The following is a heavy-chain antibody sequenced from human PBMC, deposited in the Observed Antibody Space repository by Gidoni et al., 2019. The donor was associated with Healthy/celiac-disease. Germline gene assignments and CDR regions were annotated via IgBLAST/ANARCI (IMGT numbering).Heavy chain of an antibody. D-gene: IGHD6-13*01. J-gene: IGHJ3*02. V-gene: IGHV3-23*01. Sequence: EVQLLESGGGLVQPGGSLRLSCAASGFTFSSYARSWVRQAPGKGLEWVSAISGSGGSTYYADSVKGRFTISRDNAKNTLYLQMNSLRAEDTAVYYCAKSPAGGIAAAGPDAFDIWGQGTMVTVSS. CDR3: AKSPAGGIAAAGPDAFDI. CDR2: ISGSGGST. CDR1: GFTFSSYA.